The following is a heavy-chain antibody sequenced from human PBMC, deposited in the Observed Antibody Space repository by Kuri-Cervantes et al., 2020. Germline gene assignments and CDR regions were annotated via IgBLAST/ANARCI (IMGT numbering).Heavy chain of an antibody. CDR1: GFTFSDYW. CDR3: ARVRYYYDSSGYYPNWFDS. CDR2: IKQDGSEK. Sequence: GESLKISCAASGFTFSDYWMSWVRQAPGKGLEWVANIKQDGSEKYYVDSVKGRFTISRDNAKNSVHLQMNSLRAEDTAVYYCARVRYYYDSSGYYPNWFDSWGQGTLVTVSS. J-gene: IGHJ5*01. V-gene: IGHV3-7*01. D-gene: IGHD3-22*01.